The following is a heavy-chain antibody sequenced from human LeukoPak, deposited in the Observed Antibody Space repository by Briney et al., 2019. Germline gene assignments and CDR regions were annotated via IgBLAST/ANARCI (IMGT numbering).Heavy chain of an antibody. CDR3: ARGRSPVRGVIKGPSRYYYYGMDV. J-gene: IGHJ6*02. V-gene: IGHV4-34*01. D-gene: IGHD3-10*01. Sequence: PSETMSLTCAAYGGSFSGYYWSWIRQPPGKGLEWIGEINNSGSTNYNPSLKSRVTISVDTSKNQFSLKLSSVTAADTAVYYCARGRSPVRGVIKGPSRYYYYGMDVWGQGTTVTVSS. CDR1: GGSFSGYY. CDR2: INNSGST.